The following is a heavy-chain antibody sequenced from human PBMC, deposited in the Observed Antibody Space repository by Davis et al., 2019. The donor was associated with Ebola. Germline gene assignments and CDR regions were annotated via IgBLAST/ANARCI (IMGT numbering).Heavy chain of an antibody. D-gene: IGHD6-19*01. CDR1: GGSISSYY. Sequence: MPSETLSLTCTVSGGSISSYYWSWIRQPPGKGLEWIGYIYYRGSTNYNPSLKSRVTISVDTSKNQFSLKLSSVTAADTAVYYCARQYSSGWEYFDYWGQGTLVTVSS. CDR2: IYYRGST. V-gene: IGHV4-59*08. CDR3: ARQYSSGWEYFDY. J-gene: IGHJ4*02.